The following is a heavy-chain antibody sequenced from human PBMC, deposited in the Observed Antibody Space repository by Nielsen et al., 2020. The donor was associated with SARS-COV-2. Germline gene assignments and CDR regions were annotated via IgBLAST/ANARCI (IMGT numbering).Heavy chain of an antibody. Sequence: ASVKVSCKASGYSFTSYDINWVRQVPGQGLEWLGWMDPTSGKTGYAQKFQGRVTMTEDTSTDTAYMELSSLRSEDTAVYYCATSLRFLEWLLAPGYYYYGMDVWGQGTTVAVSS. CDR3: ATSLRFLEWLLAPGYYYYGMDV. CDR2: MDPTSGKT. D-gene: IGHD3-3*01. V-gene: IGHV1-8*01. CDR1: GYSFTSYD. J-gene: IGHJ6*02.